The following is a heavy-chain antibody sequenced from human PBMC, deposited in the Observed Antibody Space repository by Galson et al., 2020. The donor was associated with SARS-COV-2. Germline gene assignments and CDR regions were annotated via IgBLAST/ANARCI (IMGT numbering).Heavy chain of an antibody. D-gene: IGHD5-18*01. CDR2: IYYSGST. Sequence: SETLSLTCTVSGGSISSSSYSWGWIRQPPGKGLEWIGSIYYSGSTYYNPSLKSRVTISVDTSKNQFSLKLSSVTAADTAVYYCATRCSYGQYHWGQGTLVTVSS. CDR3: ATRCSYGQYH. V-gene: IGHV4-39*01. CDR1: GGSISSSSYS. J-gene: IGHJ5*02.